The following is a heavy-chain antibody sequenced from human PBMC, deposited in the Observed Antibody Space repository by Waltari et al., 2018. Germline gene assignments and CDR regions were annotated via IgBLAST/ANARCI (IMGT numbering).Heavy chain of an antibody. Sequence: QVQLQESGPGVMKPSETLSLTCQVSGFTVVSGYYWGWIRQSPGQGLEWIGSAYHGGSIFYTPSLESRVSLSLARSENQVALEVRSLPATDTAVYYCARGTRVNLVRGAEWFDFWGPGMLVSVSS. CDR2: AYHGGSI. CDR3: ARGTRVNLVRGAEWFDF. V-gene: IGHV4-38-2*02. D-gene: IGHD3-10*01. CDR1: GFTVVSGYY. J-gene: IGHJ5*01.